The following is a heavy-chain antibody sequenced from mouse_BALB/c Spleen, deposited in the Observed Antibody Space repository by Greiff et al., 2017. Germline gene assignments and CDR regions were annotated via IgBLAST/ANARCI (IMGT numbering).Heavy chain of an antibody. CDR2: ISSGGSYT. CDR3: ARAYGSSSAWFAY. V-gene: IGHV5-6*02. J-gene: IGHJ3*01. Sequence: EVKLEESGGDLVKPGGSLKLSCAASGFTFSSYGMSWVRQTPDKRLEWVATISSGGSYTYYPDSVKGRFTISRDNAKNTLYLQMSSLKSEDTAMYYCARAYGSSSAWFAYWGQGTLVTVSA. D-gene: IGHD1-1*01. CDR1: GFTFSSYG.